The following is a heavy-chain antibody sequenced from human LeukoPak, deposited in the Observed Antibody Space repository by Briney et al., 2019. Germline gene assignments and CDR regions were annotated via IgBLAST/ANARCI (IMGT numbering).Heavy chain of an antibody. CDR3: ARLLGSDSSGYFDY. D-gene: IGHD3-22*01. Sequence: GGSLRLSCAASGFTFSSYGMHWVRQAPGKGLEWVAVIWYDGSNKYYVDSVKGRFTISRDNSKNTLYLQMNSLRAEDTAVYYCARLLGSDSSGYFDYWGQGTLVTVSS. CDR2: IWYDGSNK. V-gene: IGHV3-33*01. CDR1: GFTFSSYG. J-gene: IGHJ4*02.